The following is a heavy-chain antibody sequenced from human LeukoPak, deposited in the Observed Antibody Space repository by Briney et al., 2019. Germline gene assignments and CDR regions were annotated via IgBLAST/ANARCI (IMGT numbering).Heavy chain of an antibody. CDR1: GFTFSSYS. D-gene: IGHD3-9*01. CDR2: ISGSGGST. V-gene: IGHV3-23*01. J-gene: IGHJ4*02. Sequence: PGGSLRLSCAASGFTFSSYSMSWVRQAPGKGLEWVSAISGSGGSTYYADSVKGRFTISRDNSKNTLYLQMNSLRAEDTAVYYCAKATPTYYDILTGYFDYWGQGTLVTVSS. CDR3: AKATPTYYDILTGYFDY.